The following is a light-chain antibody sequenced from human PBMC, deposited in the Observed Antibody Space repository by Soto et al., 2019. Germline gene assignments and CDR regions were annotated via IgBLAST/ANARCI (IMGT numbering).Light chain of an antibody. V-gene: IGKV2-28*01. J-gene: IGKJ2*02. CDR1: QSLLHYNGFNY. CDR2: LGS. CDR3: MQSLQSPRT. Sequence: EIVMTQSPLFLPVTPGEPASISCRSSQSLLHYNGFNYLDWYLQKPGQSPQLLIYLGSNRASGVPDRFSGSGSGTDFALKISRVEAEDVGVYYCMQSLQSPRTFGQGTNLEIK.